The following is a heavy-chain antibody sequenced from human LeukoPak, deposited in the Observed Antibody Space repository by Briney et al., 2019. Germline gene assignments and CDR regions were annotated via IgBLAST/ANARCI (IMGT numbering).Heavy chain of an antibody. CDR2: IFHTGSGST. CDR1: GGSISSFH. CDR3: ARHGSSKGAFDI. D-gene: IGHD2-2*03. J-gene: IGHJ3*02. Sequence: SETLSLTCTVSGGSISSFHWSWIRQPPGKGLEWIGYIFHTGSGSTSHNSSLKSRVTISVDTSKNQFSLKLSSVTAADTAVYYCARHGSSKGAFDIWGQGTMVTVSS. V-gene: IGHV4-59*08.